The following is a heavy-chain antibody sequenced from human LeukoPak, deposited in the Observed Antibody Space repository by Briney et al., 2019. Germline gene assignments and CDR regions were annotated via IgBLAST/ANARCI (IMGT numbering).Heavy chain of an antibody. CDR3: ARVSGDYYDSSGYFLDAFDI. J-gene: IGHJ3*02. D-gene: IGHD3-22*01. CDR2: INHSGST. Sequence: SETLSLTCAVYGGSFSGCYWSWIRQPPGKGLEWIGEINHSGSTNYNPSLKSRVTISVDTSKNQFSLKLSSVTAADTAVYYCARVSGDYYDSSGYFLDAFDIWGQGTMVTVSS. CDR1: GGSFSGCY. V-gene: IGHV4-34*01.